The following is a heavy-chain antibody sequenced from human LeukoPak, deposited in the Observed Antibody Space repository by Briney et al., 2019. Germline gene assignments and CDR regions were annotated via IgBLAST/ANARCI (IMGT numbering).Heavy chain of an antibody. CDR3: ARHLQLTTYNIFPAYYSALGY. V-gene: IGHV5-51*01. Sequence: GESLKISCKGSGYSFTSYWIGWVRQMPGKGLEWMGISYPGDSDTKYSPSFQGQVTISADKSISTAYLQWSSLKDSDTAMYYCARHLQLTTYNIFPAYYSALGYWGQGTLVTVSS. CDR2: SYPGDSDT. CDR1: GYSFTSYW. J-gene: IGHJ4*02. D-gene: IGHD3-9*01.